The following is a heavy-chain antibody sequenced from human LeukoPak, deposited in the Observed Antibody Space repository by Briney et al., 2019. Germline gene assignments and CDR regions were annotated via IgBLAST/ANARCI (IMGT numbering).Heavy chain of an antibody. V-gene: IGHV3-7*04. J-gene: IGHJ6*02. D-gene: IGHD3-22*01. CDR2: IKQDGSEK. Sequence: GGSLRLSCAASGFTFSNFWMSWVRQAPGKGLEWVANIKQDGSEKYYVASVKGRFSISRDNAKNALFLQMNSLRAEDTAVCYCARYYYDSSGYYYDYYYGMDVWGQGTTVTVSS. CDR3: ARYYYDSSGYYYDYYYGMDV. CDR1: GFTFSNFW.